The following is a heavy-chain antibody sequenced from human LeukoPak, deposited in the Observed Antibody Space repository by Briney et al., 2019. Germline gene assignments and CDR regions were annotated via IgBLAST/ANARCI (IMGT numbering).Heavy chain of an antibody. Sequence: SVKVSCKASGGTFSSYAISWVRQAPGQGLEWMGGIIPIFGTANYAQKFQGRVTITTDESASTAYMEPSSLRSEDTAVYYCASLGGSRNFDYWGQGTLVTVSS. D-gene: IGHD3-10*01. J-gene: IGHJ4*02. CDR1: GGTFSSYA. V-gene: IGHV1-69*05. CDR3: ASLGGSRNFDY. CDR2: IIPIFGTA.